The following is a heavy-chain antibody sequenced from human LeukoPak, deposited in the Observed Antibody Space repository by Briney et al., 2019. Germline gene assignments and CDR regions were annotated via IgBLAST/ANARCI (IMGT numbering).Heavy chain of an antibody. D-gene: IGHD3-10*01. J-gene: IGHJ6*02. CDR3: AAGLLGSGTNPRVRYYGMDV. CDR2: IVVGSGNT. CDR1: GFTFTSSA. V-gene: IGHV1-58*01. Sequence: ASVKVSCKASGFTFTSSAVQWVRQARGQRLEWIGWIVVGSGNTNYAQKFQERVTITRDMSTSTAYMELSSLRSEDTAEYYCAAGLLGSGTNPRVRYYGMDVWGQGTTVTVSS.